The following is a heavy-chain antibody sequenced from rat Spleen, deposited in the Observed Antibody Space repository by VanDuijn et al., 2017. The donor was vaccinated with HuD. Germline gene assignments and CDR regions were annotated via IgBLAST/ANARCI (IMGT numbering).Heavy chain of an antibody. J-gene: IGHJ1*01. CDR3: ARRGNPNWWYFDF. D-gene: IGHD3-4*01. CDR1: GFTFNNYW. CDR2: ISNTGGTT. V-gene: IGHV5-31*01. Sequence: EVQLVESGGGLVQPGRSLKLSCVASGFTFNNYWMTWIRQAPGKGLEWVASISNTGGTTNYPDSVKGRISISRDNAKSTLYVQLNSLRSEDTATYYCARRGNPNWWYFDFWGPGTMVTVSS.